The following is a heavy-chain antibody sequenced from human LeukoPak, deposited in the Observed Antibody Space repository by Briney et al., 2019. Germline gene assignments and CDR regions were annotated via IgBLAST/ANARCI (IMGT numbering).Heavy chain of an antibody. CDR1: GYTFTSYA. Sequence: ASVKVSCKASGYTFTSYAMNWVRQAPGQGLEWMRWVNTNTGNPTYAQGFTGRFVFSLDTSVSTAYLQISSLKAEDTAVYYCARETTVTPFDYWGQGTLVTVSS. V-gene: IGHV7-4-1*02. CDR3: ARETTVTPFDY. CDR2: VNTNTGNP. D-gene: IGHD4-17*01. J-gene: IGHJ4*02.